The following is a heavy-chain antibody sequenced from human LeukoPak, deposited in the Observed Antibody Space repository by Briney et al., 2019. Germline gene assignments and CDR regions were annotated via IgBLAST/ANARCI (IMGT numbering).Heavy chain of an antibody. J-gene: IGHJ4*02. Sequence: ASVKVSCKAFGYTFTSYGIRWVRQTPGQGLEWMGWIRAYNGNTNYAQKLQGRVTITTDTSTSTAYMELRSLRSDDTAVYYCARDLIAVAGTGRDYWGQGTLVTVSS. D-gene: IGHD6-19*01. CDR3: ARDLIAVAGTGRDY. CDR2: IRAYNGNT. V-gene: IGHV1-18*01. CDR1: GYTFTSYG.